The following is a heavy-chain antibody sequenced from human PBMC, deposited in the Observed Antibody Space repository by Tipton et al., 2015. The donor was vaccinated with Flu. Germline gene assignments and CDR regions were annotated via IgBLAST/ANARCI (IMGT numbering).Heavy chain of an antibody. CDR1: GGSISSYY. V-gene: IGHV4-59*01. Sequence: TLSLTCTVSGGSISSYYWSWIRQPPGMGLEWIGYIYYSGSTNYNPSLKSRVTISVDTSKNQFSLKLSSVTAADTAVYYCARDRPNYYYYGMDVWGQGTTVTVSS. CDR2: IYYSGST. J-gene: IGHJ6*02. CDR3: ARDRPNYYYYGMDV.